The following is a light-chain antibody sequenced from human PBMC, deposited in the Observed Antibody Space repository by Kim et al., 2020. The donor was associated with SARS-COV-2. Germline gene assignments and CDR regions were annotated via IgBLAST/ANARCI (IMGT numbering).Light chain of an antibody. CDR1: SSNIGAYYD. V-gene: IGLV1-40*01. CDR2: GNT. Sequence: RVTISCPGTSSNIGAYYDVHWYQQLPGRAPKLLIHGNTNRPSGVPDRFSGSKSGTSASLDITGLQAEDEAVYYCQSYDRSLSGSVFGGGTKLTVL. CDR3: QSYDRSLSGSV. J-gene: IGLJ2*01.